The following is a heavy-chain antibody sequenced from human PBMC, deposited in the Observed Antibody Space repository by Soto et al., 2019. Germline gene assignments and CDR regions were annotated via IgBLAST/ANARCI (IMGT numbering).Heavy chain of an antibody. V-gene: IGHV1-2*02. CDR2: IDPNSGGT. CDR3: ARIYSSGSFFSY. CDR1: GYTFTAYF. D-gene: IGHD3-10*01. Sequence: ASVKVSCKASGYTFTAYFIHWVRQAPGQGLEWMGWIDPNSGGTNYAQKFQGRVTMTRDTSISTAYMELSRLRSDDTAVYYCARIYSSGSFFSYWGQGALVTVSS. J-gene: IGHJ4*02.